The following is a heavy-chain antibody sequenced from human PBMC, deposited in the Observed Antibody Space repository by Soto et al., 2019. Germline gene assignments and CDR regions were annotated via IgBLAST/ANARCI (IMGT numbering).Heavy chain of an antibody. V-gene: IGHV4-30-4*01. D-gene: IGHD5-18*01. Sequence: SETLSLTCTFSGGSVGSGEYYYSWIRQPPGKGLEWIGYIYDSGITNYTPSLKGRVTMSLDRSNNQVSLKLSSVTAADTAVYFCARDVAHGYTENVWGQGTMVTVSS. CDR2: IYDSGIT. CDR3: ARDVAHGYTENV. J-gene: IGHJ3*01. CDR1: GGSVGSGEYY.